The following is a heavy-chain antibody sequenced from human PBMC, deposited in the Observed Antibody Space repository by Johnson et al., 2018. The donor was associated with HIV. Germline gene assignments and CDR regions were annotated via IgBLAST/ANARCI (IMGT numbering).Heavy chain of an antibody. J-gene: IGHJ3*02. CDR1: GFTVSSNY. V-gene: IGHV3-66*01. CDR2: IYSGGSL. CDR3: AREWGNAFDI. D-gene: IGHD3-16*01. Sequence: VQLVESGGGVVQPGRSLRLSCAASGFTVSSNYMSWVRQAPGKGLEWVSVIYSGGSLGYADSVKGRFTISRDNAKNSLYLQMNSLRAEDTAVYYCAREWGNAFDIWGQGTMVTVSS.